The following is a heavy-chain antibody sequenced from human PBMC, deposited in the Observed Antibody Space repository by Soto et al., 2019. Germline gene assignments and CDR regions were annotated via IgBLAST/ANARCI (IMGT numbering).Heavy chain of an antibody. Sequence: RQAPGQGLEWMGWISAYNGNTNYAQKLQGRVTMTTDTSTSTAYMELRSLRSDDTAVYYCARDLHGDPYYWGQGTLVTVSS. J-gene: IGHJ4*02. CDR2: ISAYNGNT. D-gene: IGHD4-17*01. V-gene: IGHV1-18*01. CDR3: ARDLHGDPYY.